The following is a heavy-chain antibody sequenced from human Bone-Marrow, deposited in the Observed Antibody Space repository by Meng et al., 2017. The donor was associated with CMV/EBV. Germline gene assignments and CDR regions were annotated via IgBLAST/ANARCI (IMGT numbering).Heavy chain of an antibody. CDR1: GGSIRSYS. J-gene: IGHJ5*02. V-gene: IGHV4-59*01. D-gene: IGHD1-26*01. Sequence: SETLSLTCTVSGGSIRSYSWSWIRQPPGKGLEWFGYVYYSGSTKYNPSLKNRVTISVDTSKNQFSLKLSSVTAADTALYYCARSARSGSYFSWFDPWGQGTLVTVSS. CDR2: VYYSGST. CDR3: ARSARSGSYFSWFDP.